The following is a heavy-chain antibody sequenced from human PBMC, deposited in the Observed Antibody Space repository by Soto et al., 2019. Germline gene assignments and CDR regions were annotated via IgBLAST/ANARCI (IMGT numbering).Heavy chain of an antibody. Sequence: QVQLVQSGAEVKKPGASVKVSCKASGYTFTGYYMHWVRQAPGQGLEWMGWINPNSGGTNYAQKFQGWVTMTRDTSISTAYMELSRLRSDDTAVYSCARAGPPLTHGDPEGWFDSWGPGTLVTVSS. J-gene: IGHJ5*01. V-gene: IGHV1-2*04. CDR3: ARAGPPLTHGDPEGWFDS. D-gene: IGHD4-17*01. CDR1: GYTFTGYY. CDR2: INPNSGGT.